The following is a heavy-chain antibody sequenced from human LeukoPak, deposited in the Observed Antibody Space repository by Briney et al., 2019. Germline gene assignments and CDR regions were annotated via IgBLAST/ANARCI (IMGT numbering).Heavy chain of an antibody. J-gene: IGHJ4*02. V-gene: IGHV4-34*01. CDR2: INHSGST. CDR1: GGPFGVYY. D-gene: IGHD3-10*01. Sequence: SETLSLTCAVYGGPFGVYYWSWVRQPPGEGLEWIGEINHSGSTNYNPSLKSRVTISVDTSKNHFSLKLSSVTAADTAVYYCAGPGAGDLDYWGQGTLVTVSS. CDR3: AGPGAGDLDY.